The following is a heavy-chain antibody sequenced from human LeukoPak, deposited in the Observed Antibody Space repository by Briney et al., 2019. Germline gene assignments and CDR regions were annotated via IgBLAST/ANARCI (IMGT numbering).Heavy chain of an antibody. CDR3: AAEKPTGGMDV. J-gene: IGHJ6*02. CDR2: ISTYKGNT. D-gene: IGHD1-1*01. V-gene: IGHV1-18*01. CDR1: GYTFTSYG. Sequence: ASVKVSCKASGYTFTSYGISWVRQAPGQGLEWMGWISTYKGNTNYAQKFQEGVTITRDMSTSTAYMELSSLRSEDTAVYYCAAEKPTGGMDVWGQGTTVTVSS.